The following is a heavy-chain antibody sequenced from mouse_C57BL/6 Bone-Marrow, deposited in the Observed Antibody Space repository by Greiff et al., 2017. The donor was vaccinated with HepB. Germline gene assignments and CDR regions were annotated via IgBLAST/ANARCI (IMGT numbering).Heavy chain of an antibody. CDR1: GYTFTSYW. Sequence: QVQLQQPGAELVRPGTSVKLSCKASGYTFTSYWMHWVKQRPGQGLEWIGVIDPSDSYTNYNQKFKGKATLTVDTSSSTAYMQLSSLTSEDSAVYYCARCGSSGDWYFDVWGTGTTVTVSS. CDR3: ARCGSSGDWYFDV. J-gene: IGHJ1*03. CDR2: IDPSDSYT. D-gene: IGHD1-1*01. V-gene: IGHV1-59*01.